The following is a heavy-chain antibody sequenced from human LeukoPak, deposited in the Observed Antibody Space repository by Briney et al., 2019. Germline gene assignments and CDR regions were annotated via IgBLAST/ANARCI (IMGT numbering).Heavy chain of an antibody. Sequence: ASVKVSCKASGYTFTSYYMHWVRQAPGQGLEWMGIINPSGGSTSYAQKFQGRVTMTRDTSTSTVYMELSSLRSEDTAVYYCARGDRVAVAGTSNYYGMDVWGQGTTVTVSS. CDR1: GYTFTSYY. CDR3: ARGDRVAVAGTSNYYGMDV. J-gene: IGHJ6*02. CDR2: INPSGGST. D-gene: IGHD6-19*01. V-gene: IGHV1-46*01.